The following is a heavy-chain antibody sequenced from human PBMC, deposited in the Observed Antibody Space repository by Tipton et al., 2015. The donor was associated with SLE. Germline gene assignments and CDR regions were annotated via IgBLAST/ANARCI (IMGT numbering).Heavy chain of an antibody. J-gene: IGHJ6*02. CDR2: IYYTGIT. CDR1: GASISSYY. Sequence: TLSLTCSVSGASISSYYWSWFRQPPGKGLEWIGYIYYTGITTYNPSLKSRVTLSVDTFKNHFSLKMNSVTAADTAVYYCARPEPNSRSWWGPSYNMDVWGQGTTVTVSS. V-gene: IGHV4-59*08. CDR3: ARPEPNSRSWWGPSYNMDV. D-gene: IGHD6-19*01.